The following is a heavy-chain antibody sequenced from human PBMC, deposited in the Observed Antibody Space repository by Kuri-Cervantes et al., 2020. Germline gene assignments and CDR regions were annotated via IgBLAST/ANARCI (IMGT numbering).Heavy chain of an antibody. J-gene: IGHJ4*02. V-gene: IGHV1-46*01. CDR1: GYTFTSYY. Sequence: ASVKVSCKTSGYTFTSYYIHWVRQAPGQGLEWMGIINPSGGSTSYAQKFQGRVTMTRNTSISTAYMELSSLRSEDTAVYYCARSRRVELWKGFDYWGQGTLVTVSS. D-gene: IGHD1-7*01. CDR3: ARSRRVELWKGFDY. CDR2: INPSGGST.